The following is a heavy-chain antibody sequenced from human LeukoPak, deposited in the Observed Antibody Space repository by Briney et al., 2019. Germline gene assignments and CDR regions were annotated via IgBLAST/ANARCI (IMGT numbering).Heavy chain of an antibody. D-gene: IGHD3-22*01. J-gene: IGHJ1*01. CDR2: FTPNADRT. CDR1: GFTFGSYG. V-gene: IGHV3-23*01. CDR3: AIMHGYYDGSGYWVQ. Sequence: GGSLRLSCAASGFTFGSYGMGWAREPQGKGLKGVSFFTPNADRTSYADSVEGRFTISRDNPRNTLYMQMNSLRDEDTALYYCAIMHGYYDGSGYWVQWGQGTLVTVSS.